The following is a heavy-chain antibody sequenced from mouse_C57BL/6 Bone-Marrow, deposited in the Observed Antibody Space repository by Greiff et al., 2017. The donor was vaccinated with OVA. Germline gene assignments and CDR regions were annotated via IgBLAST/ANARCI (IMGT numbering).Heavy chain of an antibody. CDR1: GYTFPLSF. CDR2: IHPNSGST. J-gene: IGHJ4*01. CDR3: ARQGARDAMDY. D-gene: IGHD3-3*01. Sequence: QVQLQQPGAELVKPGASVKLSCTASGYTFPLSFLPLLKHLPGQGLYWIGMIHPNSGSTNYNEKFKSKATLTVDKSSSTAYMQLSSLTSEDSAVYYCARQGARDAMDYWGQGTSVTVSA. V-gene: IGHV1-64*01.